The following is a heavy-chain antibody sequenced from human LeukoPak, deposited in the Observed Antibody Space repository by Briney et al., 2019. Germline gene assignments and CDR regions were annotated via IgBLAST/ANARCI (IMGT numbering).Heavy chain of an antibody. V-gene: IGHV3-11*01. CDR1: GFTFSDYY. Sequence: GGSLRLSCAASGFTFSDYYMSWIRQAPGNGLEWVSYISSSGSTIYYADSVKGRFTISRDNAKNSLYLQMNSLRAEDTAVYYCARDSYYYDSSGYLTEFDYWGQGTLVTVSS. CDR3: ARDSYYYDSSGYLTEFDY. CDR2: ISSSGSTI. D-gene: IGHD3-22*01. J-gene: IGHJ4*02.